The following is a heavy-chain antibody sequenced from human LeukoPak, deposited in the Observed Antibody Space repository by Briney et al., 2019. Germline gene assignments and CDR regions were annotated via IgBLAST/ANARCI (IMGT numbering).Heavy chain of an antibody. CDR3: ARDLFIRTKYSSGWYGANWFDP. J-gene: IGHJ5*02. V-gene: IGHV3-7*01. CDR1: GFTFSSYW. CDR2: IKQDGSEK. Sequence: GGSLRLSCAASGFTFSSYWMSWVRQAPGKGLEWVANIKQDGSEKYYVDSVKGRFTISRDNAKNSLYLQMNSLRAEDTAVYYCARDLFIRTKYSSGWYGANWFDPWGQGTLVTVSS. D-gene: IGHD6-19*01.